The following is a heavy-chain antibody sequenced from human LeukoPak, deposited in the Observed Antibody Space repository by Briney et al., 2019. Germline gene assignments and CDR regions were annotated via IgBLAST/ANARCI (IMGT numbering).Heavy chain of an antibody. CDR1: GGSLSGFF. CDR3: ARVGYGSGSWGWFDP. Sequence: SETPSPSCTVSGGSLSGFFLTWVRQAPGKGLEYTCYIYYSGTTDYNPTLKSRVSMSVDTSKNQFFLNLTSVTAADTAIYYCARVGYGSGSWGWFDPWGQGTLVTVSS. CDR2: IYYSGTT. D-gene: IGHD3-10*01. V-gene: IGHV4-59*01. J-gene: IGHJ5*02.